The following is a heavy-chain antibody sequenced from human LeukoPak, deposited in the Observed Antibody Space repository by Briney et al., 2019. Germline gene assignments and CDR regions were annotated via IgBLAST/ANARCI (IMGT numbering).Heavy chain of an antibody. V-gene: IGHV3-48*02. Sequence: GGSLRLSCAVSGFTFSIYSMNWVRQAPGKGLEGVSYISSSSSTIYYADSVKGRFTISRDNAKNSVYLQMNSLRDEDRAVYYCARDSSGPLGYWGQGTLVTVSS. J-gene: IGHJ4*02. D-gene: IGHD3-22*01. CDR3: ARDSSGPLGY. CDR2: ISSSSSTI. CDR1: GFTFSIYS.